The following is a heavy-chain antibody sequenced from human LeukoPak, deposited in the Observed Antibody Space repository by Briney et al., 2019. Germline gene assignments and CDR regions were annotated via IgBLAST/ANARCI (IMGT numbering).Heavy chain of an antibody. CDR1: GYTFTSYD. V-gene: IGHV1-8*01. Sequence: GASVKVSCKASGYTFTSYDINWVRQATGQGLEWMGWMNPNSGNTGYAQKFQGRVGMTRNTSISTAYMELSSLRSEDTAVYSCARDAMGGFGETRDDFDIWGQGTMVTVSS. CDR3: ARDAMGGFGETRDDFDI. D-gene: IGHD3-10*01. J-gene: IGHJ3*02. CDR2: MNPNSGNT.